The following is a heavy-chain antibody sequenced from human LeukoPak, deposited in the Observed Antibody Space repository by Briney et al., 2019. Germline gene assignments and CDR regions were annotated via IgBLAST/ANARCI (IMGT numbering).Heavy chain of an antibody. V-gene: IGHV4-30-4*01. Sequence: SETLSLTCTVSGGSISSGDYSWSWIRQPPGKGLEWIGYIYYSGSTYYNPSLKSRVTISVDTSKNQFSLKLSSVTAADTAVYYCARDYDSSGYYSGPYAFDIWGQGTMVTVSS. D-gene: IGHD3-22*01. CDR3: ARDYDSSGYYSGPYAFDI. J-gene: IGHJ3*02. CDR1: GGSISSGDYS. CDR2: IYYSGST.